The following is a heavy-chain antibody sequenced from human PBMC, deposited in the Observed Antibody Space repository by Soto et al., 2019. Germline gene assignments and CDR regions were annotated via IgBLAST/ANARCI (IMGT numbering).Heavy chain of an antibody. V-gene: IGHV1-46*01. D-gene: IGHD3-22*01. CDR3: AREVSYYFDSRNDY. J-gene: IGHJ4*02. CDR1: GYTFSNHY. Sequence: QVQLVQSGAEVKSPGASVKISCEASGYTFSNHYIHWVRQAPGQGLEWIGIINPSGGTASNAQKFQGRVTMTRDTSASTAYLMLSSLTSGDTAVYYCAREVSYYFDSRNDYWGQGTLVTVSS. CDR2: INPSGGTA.